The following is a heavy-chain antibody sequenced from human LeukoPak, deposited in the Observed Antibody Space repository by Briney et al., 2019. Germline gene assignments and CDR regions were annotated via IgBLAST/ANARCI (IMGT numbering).Heavy chain of an antibody. CDR3: ARGIEYSSSYDY. CDR1: GGSISGYY. J-gene: IGHJ4*02. D-gene: IGHD6-6*01. Sequence: SETLSLTCSVSGGSISGYYWSWIRQPAGRGLEWIGRIYSSGSTYTSGTTNYNPSLKSRVTISVDKSKNQLSLKLSSVTAADTAVYYCARGIEYSSSYDYWGQGTLVTVSS. CDR2: IYSSGSTYTSGTT. V-gene: IGHV4-4*07.